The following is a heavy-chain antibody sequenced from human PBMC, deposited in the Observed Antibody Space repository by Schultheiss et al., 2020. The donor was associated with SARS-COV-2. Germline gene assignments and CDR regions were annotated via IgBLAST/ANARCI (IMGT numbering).Heavy chain of an antibody. CDR1: GGTFSSYA. Sequence: SVKVSCKASGGTFSSYAISWVRQAPGQGLEWMGGIIPIFGTANYAQKFQGRVTITADESTSTAYMELSSLRAEDTAVYYCAKDSRRGYGMDVWGQGTMVTVSS. CDR2: IIPIFGTA. V-gene: IGHV1-69*13. CDR3: AKDSRRGYGMDV. D-gene: IGHD3-10*01. J-gene: IGHJ6*02.